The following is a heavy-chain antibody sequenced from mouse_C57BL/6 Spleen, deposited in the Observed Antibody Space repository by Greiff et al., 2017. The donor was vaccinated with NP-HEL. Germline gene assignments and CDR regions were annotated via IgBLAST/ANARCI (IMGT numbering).Heavy chain of an antibody. CDR1: GFTFSSYG. V-gene: IGHV5-6*01. J-gene: IGHJ2*01. CDR2: ISSGGSYT. Sequence: EVKVVESGGDLVKPGGSLKLSCAASGFTFSSYGMSWVRQTPDKRLEWVATISSGGSYTYYPDSVKGRFTISRDNAKNTLYLQMSSLKSEDTAMYYCARPAGSSYFDYWGQGTTLTVSS. CDR3: ARPAGSSYFDY. D-gene: IGHD1-1*01.